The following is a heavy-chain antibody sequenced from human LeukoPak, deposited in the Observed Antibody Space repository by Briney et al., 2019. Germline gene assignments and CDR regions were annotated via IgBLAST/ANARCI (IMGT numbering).Heavy chain of an antibody. Sequence: WASVKDSCKASGGTFSSYAISWVRQAPGQGLEWMGGIIPIFGTANYAQKFQGRVTITTDESTSTAYMELSSLRSEDTAVYYCARGGHTAMAPLNYWGQGTLVTVSS. V-gene: IGHV1-69*05. CDR2: IIPIFGTA. CDR1: GGTFSSYA. CDR3: ARGGHTAMAPLNY. J-gene: IGHJ4*02. D-gene: IGHD5-18*01.